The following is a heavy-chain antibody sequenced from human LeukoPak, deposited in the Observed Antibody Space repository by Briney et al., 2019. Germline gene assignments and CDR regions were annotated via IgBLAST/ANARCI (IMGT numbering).Heavy chain of an antibody. CDR3: ARPSTAMVRGGFDY. D-gene: IGHD5-18*01. Sequence: SETLSLTCTVSGYSISSGYYWGWIRQPPGEGLEWIGSIYHSGSTYYNPSLKSRVTISVDTSKNQFSLKLSSVTAADTAVYYCARPSTAMVRGGFDYWGQGTLVTVSS. V-gene: IGHV4-38-2*02. J-gene: IGHJ4*02. CDR2: IYHSGST. CDR1: GYSISSGYY.